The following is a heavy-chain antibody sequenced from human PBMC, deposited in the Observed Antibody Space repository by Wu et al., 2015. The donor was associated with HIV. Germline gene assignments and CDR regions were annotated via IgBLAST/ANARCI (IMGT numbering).Heavy chain of an antibody. J-gene: IGHJ6*03. CDR2: INPLFGTT. Sequence: QVQLMQSGTEVKKPGSSVKVSCKASGDTSRNYVFSWVRQAPGQGLEWMGGINPLFGTTKFAQKFQGRLTITTDELRTTAYMELSSLKSEDTAVYYCVTSSVAHYRRRSYYYMDVWGKGTTVTVSS. D-gene: IGHD3-10*01. V-gene: IGHV1-69*05. CDR1: GDTSRNYV. CDR3: VTSSVAHYRRRSYYYMDV.